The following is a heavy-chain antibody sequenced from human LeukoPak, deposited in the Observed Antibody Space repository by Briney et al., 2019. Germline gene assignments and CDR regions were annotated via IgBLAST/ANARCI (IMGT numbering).Heavy chain of an antibody. J-gene: IGHJ6*03. D-gene: IGHD3-9*01. V-gene: IGHV3-48*04. CDR1: GFTFSNYN. Sequence: GGSLRLSCAAAGFTFSNYNMIWVRQAPGKGLEWVSDISSSRSNINYADSAKGRFTISRDNARNSLFLLMNSLTAEDTAVYYCARVLTNYYYMDVWGKGTTVTVSS. CDR3: ARVLTNYYYMDV. CDR2: ISSSRSNI.